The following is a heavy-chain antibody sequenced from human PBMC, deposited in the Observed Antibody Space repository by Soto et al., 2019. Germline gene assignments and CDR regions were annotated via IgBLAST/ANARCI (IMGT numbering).Heavy chain of an antibody. Sequence: LKISCKGSGYSFASHWVAWVRQMPEKGLEWIGTIYPGDSDTKYSPAFRGQVTISADTSVSTAYLQWRSLEATDSAIYYCARYSGSYWHYLDFWGQGTLVTVSS. J-gene: IGHJ4*02. D-gene: IGHD1-26*01. CDR2: IYPGDSDT. CDR3: ARYSGSYWHYLDF. V-gene: IGHV5-51*01. CDR1: GYSFASHW.